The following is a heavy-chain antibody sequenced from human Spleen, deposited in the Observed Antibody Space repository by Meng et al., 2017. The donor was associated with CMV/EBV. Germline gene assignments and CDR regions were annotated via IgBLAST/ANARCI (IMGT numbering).Heavy chain of an antibody. J-gene: IGHJ4*02. Sequence: GESLKISCAASGFTFSSYSMNWVRQAPGKGLEWASSISSSSSYIYYADSVKGRFTISRDNAKNSLYLQMNSLRAEDTAVYYCAKEDYGDYNDYWGQGTLVTVSS. CDR1: GFTFSSYS. CDR2: ISSSSSYI. CDR3: AKEDYGDYNDY. D-gene: IGHD4-17*01. V-gene: IGHV3-21*04.